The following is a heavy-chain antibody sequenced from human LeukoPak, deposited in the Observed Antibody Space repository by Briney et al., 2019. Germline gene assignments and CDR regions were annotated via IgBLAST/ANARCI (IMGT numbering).Heavy chain of an antibody. CDR3: AKWRYYYDSSGYYVFDY. J-gene: IGHJ4*02. CDR1: GFTFSSYE. Sequence: GGSLRLSCAASGFTFSSYEMNWVRQAPGKGLEWVSYISSSGSTIYYADSVKGRFTISRDNAKNSLYLQMNSLRAEDTAVYYCAKWRYYYDSSGYYVFDYWGQGTLVTVSS. V-gene: IGHV3-48*03. CDR2: ISSSGSTI. D-gene: IGHD3-22*01.